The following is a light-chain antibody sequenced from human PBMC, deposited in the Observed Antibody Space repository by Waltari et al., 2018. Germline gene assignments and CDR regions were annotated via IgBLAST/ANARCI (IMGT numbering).Light chain of an antibody. CDR2: QDT. CDR3: QAWDSSTVV. V-gene: IGLV3-1*01. CDR1: KLGDRY. J-gene: IGLJ2*01. Sequence: SYELTQPPSVSASPGQTAIITCSGDKLGDRYVCWYQHKSGQSPVLVIYQDTKRPSGIPERFSGSNSGNRATLTISGTQAMDEADYYCQAWDSSTVVFGGGTKLTVL.